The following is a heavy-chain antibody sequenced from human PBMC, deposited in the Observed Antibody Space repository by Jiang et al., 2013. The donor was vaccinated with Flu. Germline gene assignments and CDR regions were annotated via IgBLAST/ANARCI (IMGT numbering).Heavy chain of an antibody. CDR1: GGSISSSSYY. D-gene: IGHD5-24*01. J-gene: IGHJ6*02. V-gene: IGHV4-39*01. CDR2: IYYSGST. CDR3: ARQGEVATIQWNETPLLNYYYYYGMDV. Sequence: LLKPSETLSLTCTVSGGSISSSSYYWGWIRQPPGKGLEWIGSIYYSGSTYYNPSLKSRVTISVDTSKNQFSLKLSSVTAADTAVYYCARQGEVATIQWNETPLLNYYYYYGMDVWGQGTTVTVSS.